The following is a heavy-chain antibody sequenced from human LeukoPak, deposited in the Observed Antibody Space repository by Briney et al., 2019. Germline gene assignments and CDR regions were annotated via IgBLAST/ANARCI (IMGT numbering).Heavy chain of an antibody. Sequence: GGSLRLSCAASGFTFSSYWMSWARQAPGKGLEWVSSISGSGAGKFYAAPVKGRFTTSRDNSKNTLFVQMNSLRAEDTAVYYCAKAAYGDYAGAFDIWGQGTMVIVSS. V-gene: IGHV3-23*01. CDR1: GFTFSSYW. CDR2: ISGSGAGK. CDR3: AKAAYGDYAGAFDI. J-gene: IGHJ3*02. D-gene: IGHD4-17*01.